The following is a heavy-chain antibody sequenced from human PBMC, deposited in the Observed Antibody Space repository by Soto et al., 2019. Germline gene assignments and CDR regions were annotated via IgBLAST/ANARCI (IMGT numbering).Heavy chain of an antibody. CDR2: IIPIFGTA. V-gene: IGHV1-69*13. J-gene: IGHJ5*02. D-gene: IGHD3-22*01. Sequence: SVNVCCKAPGCTFSSYAITWVRQAPGQGLEWMGGIIPIFGTANYAQKFQARVTITADESTSTAYMELSSLRSEDTAVYYCARDRGPSSGYYPYWFDPWGQGTLVTVSS. CDR1: GCTFSSYA. CDR3: ARDRGPSSGYYPYWFDP.